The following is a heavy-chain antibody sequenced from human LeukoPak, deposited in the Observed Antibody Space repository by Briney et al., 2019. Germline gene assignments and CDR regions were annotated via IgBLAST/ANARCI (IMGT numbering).Heavy chain of an antibody. J-gene: IGHJ5*02. CDR3: AKGFCSSFTCYSRFDP. CDR1: GFTFSDYG. D-gene: IGHD2-2*02. V-gene: IGHV3-30*18. CDR2: ISYDGNHK. Sequence: GGSLRLSCAASGFTFSDYGMHWVRQAPGKGLEWVAVISYDGNHKNYADSVKGRFTISRDNSKNTLYLQMNSLRVEDTAVYYCAKGFCSSFTCYSRFDPWGQGTLVSVSS.